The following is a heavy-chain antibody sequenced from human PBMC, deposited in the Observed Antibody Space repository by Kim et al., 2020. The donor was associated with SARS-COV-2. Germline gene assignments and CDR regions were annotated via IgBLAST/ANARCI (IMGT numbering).Heavy chain of an antibody. D-gene: IGHD2-8*02. CDR1: GFTFSDYW. V-gene: IGHV3-7*01. J-gene: IGHJ5*02. Sequence: GGSLRLFCAASGFTFSDYWMTWVRQAPGKGLEWVASIRQGGGGKRYLDSVEGRFTISRDTTQNSVHLQMNSLSVGDSGVYYCARVGGCSGDGGQGRDWFDPWGQGVQVTVS. CDR3: ARVGGCSGDGGQGRDWFDP. CDR2: IRQGGGGK.